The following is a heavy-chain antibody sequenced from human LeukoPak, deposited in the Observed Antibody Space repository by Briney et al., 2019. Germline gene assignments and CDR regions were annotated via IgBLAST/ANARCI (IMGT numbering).Heavy chain of an antibody. CDR2: ISGSGGST. Sequence: GGSLRLSCAASGFTFSSYAMSWVRQAPGKGLEWVSAISGSGGSTYYADSVKGRFTISRDNSKNTLYLRMNSLRAEDTAVYYCAKGSYCSSTSCYRTFDYWGQGTLVTVSS. J-gene: IGHJ4*02. CDR1: GFTFSSYA. D-gene: IGHD2-2*01. V-gene: IGHV3-23*01. CDR3: AKGSYCSSTSCYRTFDY.